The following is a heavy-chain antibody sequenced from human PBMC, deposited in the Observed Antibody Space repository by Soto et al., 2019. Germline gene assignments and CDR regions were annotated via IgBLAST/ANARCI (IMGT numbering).Heavy chain of an antibody. CDR3: ARGGFLGDYYYGMDV. J-gene: IGHJ6*02. CDR1: GGSITSYF. D-gene: IGHD3-10*01. CDR2: TYYTGST. Sequence: SETLSLTCSVAGGSITSYFWTWIRQPPGKGLEYSGYTYYTGSTNYNPSLKSRVTIPVATPKNQFSLKLTYVTAAATAVYYCARGGFLGDYYYGMDVWGQGTTVTVYS. V-gene: IGHV4-59*01.